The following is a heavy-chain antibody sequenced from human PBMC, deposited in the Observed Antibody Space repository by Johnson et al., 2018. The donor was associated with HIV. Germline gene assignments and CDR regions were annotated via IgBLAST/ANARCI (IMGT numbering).Heavy chain of an antibody. D-gene: IGHD2-21*02. Sequence: VQLVESGGGVVQPGRSLRLSCAASGFTFSSSWMHWVCQAPEKGLEWVADIKCDGSEKYYVDSVKGRLTISRDNSKNTLYLQMNSLRAEDTAVYYCAKDIKRYCGGDCNDAFDIWGQGTMVTVSS. J-gene: IGHJ3*02. CDR3: AKDIKRYCGGDCNDAFDI. CDR1: GFTFSSSW. CDR2: IKCDGSEK. V-gene: IGHV3-52*01.